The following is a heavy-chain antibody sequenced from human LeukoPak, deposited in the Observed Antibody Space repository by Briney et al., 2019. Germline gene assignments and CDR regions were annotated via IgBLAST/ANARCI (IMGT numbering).Heavy chain of an antibody. CDR3: ARGYSSSWFEGWDY. J-gene: IGHJ4*02. CDR2: ISGSGGST. CDR1: GFTFSSYG. V-gene: IGHV3-23*01. D-gene: IGHD6-13*01. Sequence: GVLRPSCAASGFTFSSYGMSWVRQAPGKGLEWVSAISGSGGSTYYADSVKGRFTISRDNSKNTLYLQMNSLRAEDTAVYYCARGYSSSWFEGWDYWGQGTLVTVSS.